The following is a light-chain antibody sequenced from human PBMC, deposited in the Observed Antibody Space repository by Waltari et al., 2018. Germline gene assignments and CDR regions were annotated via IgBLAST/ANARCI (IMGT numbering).Light chain of an antibody. J-gene: IGLJ1*01. V-gene: IGLV2-14*01. CDR1: SSAIGGYNF. CDR3: SSYTTTTTLL. CDR2: EVT. Sequence: QSSLTQPASVSGSPGQSITISCTGTSSAIGGYNFVSWYQHHPGKAPELMIYEVTNRPSGVSNRFSGSKSGNTASLTISGLQAEDEADYYCSSYTTTTTLLFGTGTKVTVL.